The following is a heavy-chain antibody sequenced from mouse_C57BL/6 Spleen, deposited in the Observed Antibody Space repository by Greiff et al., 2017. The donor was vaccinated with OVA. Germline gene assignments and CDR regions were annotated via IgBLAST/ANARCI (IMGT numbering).Heavy chain of an antibody. J-gene: IGHJ2*01. V-gene: IGHV5-17*01. CDR3: ARGPDVYFDY. CDR1: GFTFSDYG. Sequence: EVMLVESGGGLVKPGGSLKLSCAASGFTFSDYGMHWVRQAPEKGLEWVAYISSGSSTIYYADTVKGRFTISRDNAKNTLFLQMTSLRSEDTAMYYCARGPDVYFDYWGQGTTLTVSS. CDR2: ISSGSSTI.